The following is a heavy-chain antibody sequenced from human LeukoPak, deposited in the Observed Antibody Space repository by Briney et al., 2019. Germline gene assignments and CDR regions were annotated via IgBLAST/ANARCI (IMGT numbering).Heavy chain of an antibody. CDR1: GYTFTGYY. J-gene: IGHJ4*02. V-gene: IGHV1-2*02. D-gene: IGHD1-26*01. CDR2: INPNSGGT. CDR3: AREEALGSGSFDY. Sequence: ASVTVSCKASGYTFTGYYMHWVRQAPGQGLEWMGWINPNSGGTNYAQKFQGRVTMTRDTSISTAYMELSRLRSDDTAVYYCAREEALGSGSFDYWGQGTLVTVSS.